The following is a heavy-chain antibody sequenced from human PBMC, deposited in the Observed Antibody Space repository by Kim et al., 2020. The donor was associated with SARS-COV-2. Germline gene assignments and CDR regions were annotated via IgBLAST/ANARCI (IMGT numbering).Heavy chain of an antibody. Sequence: GASLRLSCAASGFTFDDYAIQWVSQVPGKGLEWVSLISRDGGEIKYADSVKGRFTISRDNSKKSVYLQMNSLRSEDTALYYCVRGQQWLIKNWGQGTQVTVSS. V-gene: IGHV3-43*02. CDR3: VRGQQWLIKN. D-gene: IGHD6-19*01. CDR2: ISRDGGEI. J-gene: IGHJ4*02. CDR1: GFTFDDYA.